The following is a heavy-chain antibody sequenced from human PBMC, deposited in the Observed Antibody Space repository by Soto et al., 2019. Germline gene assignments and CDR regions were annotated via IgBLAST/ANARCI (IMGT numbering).Heavy chain of an antibody. CDR3: AREYCSGGSCSAELSNLFDP. CDR2: IYHSGST. CDR1: GYSIISGYY. V-gene: IGHV4-38-2*01. D-gene: IGHD2-15*01. J-gene: IGHJ5*02. Sequence: SETLSLTCAVSGYSIISGYYWGWIRQPPGKGLEWIGSIYHSGSTYYNPSLKSRVTISVDTSKNQFSLKLSSVTAADTAVYYCAREYCSGGSCSAELSNLFDPWGQGTLVTVSS.